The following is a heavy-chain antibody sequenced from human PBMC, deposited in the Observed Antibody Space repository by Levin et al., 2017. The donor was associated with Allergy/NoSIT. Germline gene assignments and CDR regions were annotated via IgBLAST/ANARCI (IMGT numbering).Heavy chain of an antibody. D-gene: IGHD1-14*01. CDR2: IIPILGIA. V-gene: IGHV1-69*04. Sequence: SVKVSCKASGGTFSSYAISWVRQAPGQGLEWMGRIIPILGIANYAQKFQGRVTITADKSTSTAYMELSSLRSEDTAVYYCASQYNRNRGADPWGQGTLVTVSS. CDR3: ASQYNRNRGADP. CDR1: GGTFSSYA. J-gene: IGHJ5*02.